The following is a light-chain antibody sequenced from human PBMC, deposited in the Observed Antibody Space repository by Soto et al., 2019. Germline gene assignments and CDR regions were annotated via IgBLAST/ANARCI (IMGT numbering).Light chain of an antibody. J-gene: IGKJ1*01. CDR3: QEYGNSRT. V-gene: IGKV3-20*01. CDR2: DSS. CDR1: QSIGTTY. Sequence: EVVLTQSPGTLSLSPGERATLSCRASQSIGTTYLAWYQQKPGQAPRLLIYDSSSRATGIPDRFSGSGSGTDFTLTIDRLEPDDFAVYYCQEYGNSRTFGQGTKVDIK.